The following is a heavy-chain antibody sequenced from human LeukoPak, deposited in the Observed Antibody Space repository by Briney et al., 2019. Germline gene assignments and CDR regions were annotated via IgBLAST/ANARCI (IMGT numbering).Heavy chain of an antibody. J-gene: IGHJ4*02. D-gene: IGHD6-19*01. CDR2: FDPEDGET. CDR1: GYTFTGYY. V-gene: IGHV1-24*01. CDR3: ATDQNSSGWYGFDY. Sequence: VKVSCKASGYTFTGYYMHWVRQAPGQGLEWMGGFDPEDGETIYAQKFQGRVTMTEDTSTGTAYMELSSLRSEDTAVYNCATDQNSSGWYGFDYWGQGTLVTVSS.